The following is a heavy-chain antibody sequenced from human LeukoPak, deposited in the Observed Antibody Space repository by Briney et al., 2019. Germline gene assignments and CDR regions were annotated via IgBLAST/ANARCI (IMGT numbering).Heavy chain of an antibody. CDR1: GGSFNGYY. V-gene: IGHV4-34*01. J-gene: IGHJ4*02. D-gene: IGHD3-10*01. CDR2: INHSGST. Sequence: SETLSLTCAVDGGSFNGYYWSWIRQPPGKGLEWIGEINHSGSTNYNPSLKSRVTISVDTSKNQFSLKLSSVTAADTAVYYCARGKNKIRGVPFDYWGQGTLVTVSS. CDR3: ARGKNKIRGVPFDY.